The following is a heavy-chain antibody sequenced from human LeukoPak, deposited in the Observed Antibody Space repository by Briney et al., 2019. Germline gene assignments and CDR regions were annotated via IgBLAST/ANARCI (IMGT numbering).Heavy chain of an antibody. Sequence: PSETLSLTCTVSGGSISSYYWSWIRQPPGKGLEWIGEINHSGSTNYNPSLKSRVTISVDTSKNQFSLKLSSVTAADTAVYYCARHGTITMVRGVIIKGFDPWGQGTLVTVSS. D-gene: IGHD3-10*01. V-gene: IGHV4-34*01. CDR1: GGSISSYY. CDR3: ARHGTITMVRGVIIKGFDP. CDR2: INHSGST. J-gene: IGHJ5*02.